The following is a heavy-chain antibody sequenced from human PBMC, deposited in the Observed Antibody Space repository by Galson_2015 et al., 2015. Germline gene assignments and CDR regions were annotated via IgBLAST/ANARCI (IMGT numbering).Heavy chain of an antibody. CDR2: IIPIFGTA. J-gene: IGHJ6*03. V-gene: IGHV1-69*13. D-gene: IGHD1-1*01. CDR3: ASADPGTNRYYYYYYMDV. Sequence: SVKVSCKASGGTFSSYAISWVRQAPGQGLEWMGGIIPIFGTANYAQKFQGRVTITADESTSTAYMELSSLRSEDTAVYYCASADPGTNRYYYYYYMDVWGKGTTVTVSS. CDR1: GGTFSSYA.